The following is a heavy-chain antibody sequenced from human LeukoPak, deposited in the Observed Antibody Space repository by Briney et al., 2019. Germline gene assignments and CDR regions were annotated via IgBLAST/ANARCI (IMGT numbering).Heavy chain of an antibody. V-gene: IGHV3-30*18. CDR1: GFTFSTYV. D-gene: IGHD1-14*01. J-gene: IGHJ6*02. Sequence: GRSLRLSCAASGFTFSTYVIHWVRQAPGKGPEWAALISYDGSSKYYADSVKGRFTISRDNSKNTVYLQMNSLRAEDTAVYYCAKVTTSTKYYSGMDVWGQGTTVTVSS. CDR2: ISYDGSSK. CDR3: AKVTTSTKYYSGMDV.